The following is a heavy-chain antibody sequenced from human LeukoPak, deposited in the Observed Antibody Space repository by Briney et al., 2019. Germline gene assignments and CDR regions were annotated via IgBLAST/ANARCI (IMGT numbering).Heavy chain of an antibody. CDR2: INHSGSP. V-gene: IGHV4-34*01. Sequence: SETLSLTCAVYVESFTGYYWRWIRQPPGKGLEWIGEINHSGSPNYNPSAKSRVTISVDTSKTQFCLKLSYVTAADTAVYYCESEALGTVTAKPGHTSGMDVWAKGTTVTVSS. D-gene: IGHD4-17*01. CDR1: VESFTGYY. J-gene: IGHJ6*04. CDR3: ESEALGTVTAKPGHTSGMDV.